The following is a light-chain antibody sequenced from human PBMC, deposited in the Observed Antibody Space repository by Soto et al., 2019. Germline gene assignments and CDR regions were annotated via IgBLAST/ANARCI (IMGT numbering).Light chain of an antibody. J-gene: IGKJ1*01. V-gene: IGKV3-20*01. CDR2: GAS. CDR1: QSVSSY. CDR3: QQYGSSRT. Sequence: EFVLTQSPGTLSLSPGERATLSCRASQSVSSYLAWYQQKPGQAPRLLIYGASSRATGIPDRFSGSGSGTDFTLTISRLEPEDFAVYYCQQYGSSRTFGQGTKVDI.